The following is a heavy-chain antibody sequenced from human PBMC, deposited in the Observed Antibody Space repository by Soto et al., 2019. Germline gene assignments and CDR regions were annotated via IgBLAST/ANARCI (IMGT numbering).Heavy chain of an antibody. V-gene: IGHV4-31*03. D-gene: IGHD3-10*01. J-gene: IGHJ5*02. CDR1: GGSISSGGYY. Sequence: PSETLSLTCTVSGGSISSGGYYWSWIRQHPGKGLEWIGYIYYSGSTYYNPSLKSRVTMSVDTSKNQFSLKLSSVTAADTAVYYCARVTGGFGELNWFDPWGQGTLVTVSS. CDR3: ARVTGGFGELNWFDP. CDR2: IYYSGST.